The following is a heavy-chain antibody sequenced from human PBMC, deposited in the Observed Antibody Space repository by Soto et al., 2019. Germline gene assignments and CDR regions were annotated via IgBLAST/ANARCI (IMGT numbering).Heavy chain of an antibody. CDR3: ARERIYSGSYYGMDV. D-gene: IGHD1-26*01. J-gene: IGHJ6*02. V-gene: IGHV1-2*04. CDR2: INPNSGGT. CDR1: GYTFTGYY. Sequence: ASVKVSCKASGYTFTGYYMHCVRQAPGQGLEWMGWINPNSGGTNYAQKFQGWVTMTRDTSISTAYMELSRLRSDDTAVYYCARERIYSGSYYGMDVWGQGTTVTVSS.